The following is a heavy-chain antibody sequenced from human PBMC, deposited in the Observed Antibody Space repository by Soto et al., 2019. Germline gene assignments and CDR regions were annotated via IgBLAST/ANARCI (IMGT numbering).Heavy chain of an antibody. CDR3: ARDRVGDYCSGGSCYSAESNWFDP. Sequence: SETLSLTCTVSGGSISSGGYYWSWIRQHPGKGLEWIGYIYYSGSTYYNPSLKSRVTISVDTSKNQFSLKLSSVTAADTAVYYCARDRVGDYCSGGSCYSAESNWFDPWGQGTLVTVSS. D-gene: IGHD2-15*01. J-gene: IGHJ5*02. CDR2: IYYSGST. CDR1: GGSISSGGYY. V-gene: IGHV4-31*03.